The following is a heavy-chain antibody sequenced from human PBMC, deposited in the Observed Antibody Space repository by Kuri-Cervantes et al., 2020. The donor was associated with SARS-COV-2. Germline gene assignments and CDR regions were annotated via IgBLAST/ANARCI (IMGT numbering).Heavy chain of an antibody. CDR2: INPDGSYT. V-gene: IGHV3-74*01. CDR3: VRDGDHWNFDY. J-gene: IGHJ4*02. D-gene: IGHD1-1*01. Sequence: GESLKISCAASGFTSSGHWIHWVRQAPGKGLVWVSRINPDGSYTNNADSVKGRFTIPRDNAKNMLFLQMNSLRAEDTAVYYCVRDGDHWNFDYWGQGTLVTVSS. CDR1: GFTSSGHW.